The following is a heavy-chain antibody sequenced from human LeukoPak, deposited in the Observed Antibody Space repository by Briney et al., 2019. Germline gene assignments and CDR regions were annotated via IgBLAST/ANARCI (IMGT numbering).Heavy chain of an antibody. CDR2: ISSSSSYL. J-gene: IGHJ5*02. D-gene: IGHD6-6*01. CDR3: ARRGSSNWFDP. Sequence: GGSLRLSCAASGLTFIGDSMNWVREAPRKRLGWVSAISSSSSYLYYADSVKGRFTISRDNAKNSLYLQMHSLRAEDTAVYYCARRGSSNWFDPWGQGTLVTVSS. V-gene: IGHV3-21*01. CDR1: GLTFIGDS.